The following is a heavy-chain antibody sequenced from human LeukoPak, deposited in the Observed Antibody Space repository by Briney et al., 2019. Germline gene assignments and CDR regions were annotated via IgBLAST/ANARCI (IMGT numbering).Heavy chain of an antibody. J-gene: IGHJ4*02. D-gene: IGHD1-26*01. V-gene: IGHV3-33*01. Sequence: GGSLRLSCAASGFTFSSYGMHWVRQAPGKGLEWVAVIWYDGSNKYYADSVKGRFTISRDNSKNTLYLQMNSLRAEDTAVYYCARGLIVGATYFDYWGQGTLVTVSS. CDR1: GFTFSSYG. CDR2: IWYDGSNK. CDR3: ARGLIVGATYFDY.